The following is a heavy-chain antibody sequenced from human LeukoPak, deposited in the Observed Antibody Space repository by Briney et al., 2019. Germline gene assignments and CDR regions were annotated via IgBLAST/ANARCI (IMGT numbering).Heavy chain of an antibody. CDR1: GFTFSSYW. V-gene: IGHV3-74*01. CDR3: ARDHCDILTGYSVDAFDI. D-gene: IGHD3-9*01. J-gene: IGHJ3*02. Sequence: PGGSLRLSCAASGFTFSSYWMHWVRQAPGKGLVWVSRINSDGSSTSYADSVKGRFTISRDNAKNSLYLQMNSLRAEDTAVYYCARDHCDILTGYSVDAFDIWGQGTMATVSS. CDR2: INSDGSST.